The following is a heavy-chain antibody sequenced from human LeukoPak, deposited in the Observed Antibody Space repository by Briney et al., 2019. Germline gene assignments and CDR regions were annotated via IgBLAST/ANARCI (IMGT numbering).Heavy chain of an antibody. D-gene: IGHD6-19*01. Sequence: GASMKVSCKASGYTFTSLDINWVRQATGQGLEWMGWMNPNSGNTGYAQKFQGRVTMTRNTSISTAYMELSSLTSEDTAVYYCARGIEAGVDYWGQGTLVTVSS. J-gene: IGHJ4*02. CDR1: GYTFTSLD. V-gene: IGHV1-8*01. CDR3: ARGIEAGVDY. CDR2: MNPNSGNT.